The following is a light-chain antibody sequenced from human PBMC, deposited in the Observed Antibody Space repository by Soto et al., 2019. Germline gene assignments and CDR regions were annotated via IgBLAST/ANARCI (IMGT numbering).Light chain of an antibody. V-gene: IGKV3-15*01. CDR1: QSVSSN. Sequence: IVVSQSSATLSVSPGERATLSCMASQSVSSNLAWYQQKPGQAPRLLIYDASTRATGIPARFSGSGSGTEFTLTISSLQSEDFAVYYCQQYNNWPFPFAGGTKVDIK. J-gene: IGKJ4*01. CDR2: DAS. CDR3: QQYNNWPFP.